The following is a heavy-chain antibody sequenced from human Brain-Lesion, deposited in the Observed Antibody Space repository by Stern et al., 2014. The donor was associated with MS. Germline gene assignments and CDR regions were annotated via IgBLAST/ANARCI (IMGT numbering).Heavy chain of an antibody. D-gene: IGHD1-26*01. CDR3: ARLFSGSYYYFDS. CDR2: IYPCDSDT. Sequence: EVQLVESGAEVKKPGESLKISCKGSGYSFTSYWIGWVRQMPGKGLEWMGIIYPCDSDTRYSPSFQGQVTIAADKSISTAYRQWSSLKASETAMYYCARLFSGSYYYFDSWGQGTLVTVSS. CDR1: GYSFTSYW. V-gene: IGHV5-51*01. J-gene: IGHJ4*02.